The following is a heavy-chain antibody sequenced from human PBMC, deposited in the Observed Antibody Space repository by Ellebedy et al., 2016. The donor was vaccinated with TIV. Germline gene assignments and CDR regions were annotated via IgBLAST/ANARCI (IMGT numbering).Heavy chain of an antibody. CDR3: AAALGEYYYHNTGFPSY. J-gene: IGHJ4*02. CDR1: GFSFSKYG. V-gene: IGHV3-30*03. D-gene: IGHD3-10*01. Sequence: GESLKISXAASGFSFSKYGMHWVRQAAGKGLEWVAVVSFDGSNKFYADSVKGRFTISRDNSRNMVFLQLNSLRTADTAVYYCAAALGEYYYHNTGFPSYWGQGALVTVSS. CDR2: VSFDGSNK.